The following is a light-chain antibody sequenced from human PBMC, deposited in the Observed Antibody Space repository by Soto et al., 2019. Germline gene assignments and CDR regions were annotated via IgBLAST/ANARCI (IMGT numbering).Light chain of an antibody. V-gene: IGLV2-14*01. CDR2: GVT. CDR3: SSYTSSTTLSVV. Sequence: QSALTQPASVSGSPGQSITISCTGTSSDVGGYNYVSWYQQHPGKAPKLMIYGVTNRPSGVSNRFSGSKSGNTASLTISGLQAEDEADYDCSSYTSSTTLSVVFGGGTQLTVL. J-gene: IGLJ2*01. CDR1: SSDVGGYNY.